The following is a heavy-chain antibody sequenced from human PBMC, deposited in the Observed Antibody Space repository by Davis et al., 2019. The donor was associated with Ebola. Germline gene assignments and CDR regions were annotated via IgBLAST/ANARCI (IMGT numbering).Heavy chain of an antibody. D-gene: IGHD4-17*01. CDR2: IRYDGSNK. CDR1: GFTFSSYG. V-gene: IGHV3-30*02. Sequence: GESLKISCAASGFTFSSYGMHWVRQAPGKGLEWVAFIRYDGSNKYYADSVKGRFTISRDNSKNTLYLQMNSLRAEDTAVYYCARDPATVMDYWGQGTLVTVSS. CDR3: ARDPATVMDY. J-gene: IGHJ4*02.